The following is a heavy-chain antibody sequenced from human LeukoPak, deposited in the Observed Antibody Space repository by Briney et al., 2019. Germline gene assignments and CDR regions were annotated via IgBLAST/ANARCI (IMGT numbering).Heavy chain of an antibody. D-gene: IGHD6-13*01. CDR3: AKDLGAADDY. CDR1: GFTVHNNY. J-gene: IGHJ4*02. CDR2: ISGSGGST. V-gene: IGHV3-23*01. Sequence: GGSLRLSCAASGFTVHNNYMNWVRQAPGKGLEWVSAISGSGGSTYYADSVKGRFTISRDNSKNTLYLQMNSLRAEDTAVYYCAKDLGAADDYWGQGTLVTVSS.